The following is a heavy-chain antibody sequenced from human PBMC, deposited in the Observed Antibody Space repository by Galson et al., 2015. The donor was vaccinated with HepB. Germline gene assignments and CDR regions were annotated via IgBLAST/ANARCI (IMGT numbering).Heavy chain of an antibody. CDR2: IYYSGST. CDR1: GGSISSSSYY. D-gene: IGHD2-8*01. J-gene: IGHJ4*02. V-gene: IGHV4-39*01. Sequence: LSLTCTVSGGSISSSSYYWGWIRQPPGKGLEWIGSIYYSGSTYYNPSLKSRVTISVDTSKNQFSLKLSSVTAADTAVYYCASTMVYARYADDYFDYWGQGTLVTVSS. CDR3: ASTMVYARYADDYFDY.